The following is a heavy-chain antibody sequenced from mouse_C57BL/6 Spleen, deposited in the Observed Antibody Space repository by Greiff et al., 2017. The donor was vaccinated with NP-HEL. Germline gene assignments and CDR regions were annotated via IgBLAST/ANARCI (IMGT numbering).Heavy chain of an antibody. D-gene: IGHD2-1*01. Sequence: QVQLQQPGAELVKPGASVKMSCKASGYTFTSYWLTWVKQRPGQGLEWIGDIYPGSGSTNYNEKFKSKATLTVDTSSSTAYVQLSSLTSEDSAVYYCAKGDYGTLFDYWGQGTTLTVSS. CDR1: GYTFTSYW. CDR2: IYPGSGST. CDR3: AKGDYGTLFDY. V-gene: IGHV1-55*01. J-gene: IGHJ2*01.